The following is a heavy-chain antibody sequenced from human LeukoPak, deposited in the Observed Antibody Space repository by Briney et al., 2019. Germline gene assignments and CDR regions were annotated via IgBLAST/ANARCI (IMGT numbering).Heavy chain of an antibody. J-gene: IGHJ4*02. D-gene: IGHD6-13*01. CDR2: INPNSGGT. CDR1: GYTFTGYY. Sequence: ASVKVSCKASGYTFTGYYMHWVRQAPGQGLEWMGWINPNSGGTNYAQKFQGRVTMTRATSISTAYMELSRLRSDDTAVYYCARDKGYSSSWYYFDYWGQGTLVTASS. V-gene: IGHV1-2*02. CDR3: ARDKGYSSSWYYFDY.